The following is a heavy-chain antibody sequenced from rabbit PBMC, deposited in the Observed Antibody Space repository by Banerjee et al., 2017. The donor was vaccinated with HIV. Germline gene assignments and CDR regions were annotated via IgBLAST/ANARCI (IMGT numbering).Heavy chain of an antibody. CDR2: IYAGSSGST. CDR3: ARDAGYAGSNL. J-gene: IGHJ4*01. V-gene: IGHV1S45*01. CDR1: GFTLSSYW. Sequence: QEQLVESGGGLVQPEGSLTLTCTASGFTLSSYWMCWVRQAPGKGLEWIACIYAGSSGSTYYASWAKGRFTISKTSSTTVTLQMTSLTAADTATYFCARDAGYAGSNLWGQGTLVTVS. D-gene: IGHD4-2*01.